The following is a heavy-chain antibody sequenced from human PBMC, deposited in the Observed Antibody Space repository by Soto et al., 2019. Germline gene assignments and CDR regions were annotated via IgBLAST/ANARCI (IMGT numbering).Heavy chain of an antibody. J-gene: IGHJ4*02. D-gene: IGHD5-18*01. Sequence: PGGSLRLSCAASGFTFSSFWMHWFRQAPGEGLVWVSRINSDGSNTNYADSVKGRFTISRDNAKNTLYLQMNSLRAEDTAVYYCARGGVTAAMEYWGKGNLVTVDS. CDR2: INSDGSNT. CDR3: ARGGVTAAMEY. CDR1: GFTFSSFW. V-gene: IGHV3-74*01.